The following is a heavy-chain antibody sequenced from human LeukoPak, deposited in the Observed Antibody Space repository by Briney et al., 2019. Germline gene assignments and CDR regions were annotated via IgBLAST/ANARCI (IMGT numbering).Heavy chain of an antibody. D-gene: IGHD3-10*01. CDR3: ARDGPAVPGQSRAFDV. J-gene: IGHJ3*01. Sequence: GGSLRLSCAASGFTFSSNAMSWVRQAPGKGLEWVSDISGSGGSTYYADPVKGRFTISRDNSKNTLYLQMNSLRAEDAAAYYCARDGPAVPGQSRAFDVWGQGTMVTVSS. CDR1: GFTFSSNA. V-gene: IGHV3-23*01. CDR2: ISGSGGST.